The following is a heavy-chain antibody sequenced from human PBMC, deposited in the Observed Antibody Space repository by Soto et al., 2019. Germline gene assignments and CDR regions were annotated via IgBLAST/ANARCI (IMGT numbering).Heavy chain of an antibody. CDR2: IDPSDSYT. V-gene: IGHV5-10-1*01. CDR1: GYSFTSYW. J-gene: IGHJ6*02. D-gene: IGHD6-19*01. CDR3: ARHPRSGWGGENYYYGMDV. Sequence: GESLKISCKGSGYSFTSYWISWVRQMPGKGLEWMGRIDPSDSYTNYSSSFQGHVTISADKSISTAYLQWSSLKASDTAMYYCARHPRSGWGGENYYYGMDVWGQGTTVTVSS.